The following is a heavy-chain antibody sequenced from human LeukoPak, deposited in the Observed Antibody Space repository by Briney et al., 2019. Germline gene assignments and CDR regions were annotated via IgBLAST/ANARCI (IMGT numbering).Heavy chain of an antibody. CDR3: ARGPSHIAVAGQTIFYAY. D-gene: IGHD6-19*01. Sequence: GTSVKVSCKASGFTFTSSAVQWVRQARGQRLEWIGWIVVGSGNTNYAQKFQERVTITRDMSTSTAYMELSSLRSEDTAVYYCARGPSHIAVAGQTIFYAYWGQGTLVTVSS. CDR1: GFTFTSSA. CDR2: IVVGSGNT. J-gene: IGHJ4*02. V-gene: IGHV1-58*01.